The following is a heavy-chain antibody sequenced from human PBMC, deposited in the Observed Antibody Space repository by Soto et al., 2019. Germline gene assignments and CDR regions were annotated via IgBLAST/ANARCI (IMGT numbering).Heavy chain of an antibody. J-gene: IGHJ4*02. D-gene: IGHD1-7*01. CDR2: ISSTGNI. CDR3: ARESGDNWTYDAH. V-gene: IGHV4-4*07. CDR1: GASISDYS. Sequence: QVQLQESGPGLVKPSETLSLTCTVSGASISDYSWSWIRQPAGKGLEWMGRISSTGNIHYNPSFRSRFTMSIDTSRAQFSLRLTSVTAADTAVYYCARESGDNWTYDAHWGQGTQVIVSS.